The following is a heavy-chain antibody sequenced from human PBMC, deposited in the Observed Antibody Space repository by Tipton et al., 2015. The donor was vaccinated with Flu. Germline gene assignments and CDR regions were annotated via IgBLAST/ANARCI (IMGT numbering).Heavy chain of an antibody. D-gene: IGHD3-22*01. Sequence: TLSLTCTVSGGSISSSSYYWGWIRQPPGKGLEWIGSIYYSGNTYYNPSLKSRVTISVDTSKNQFSLKLSSVTAADTAEYYCARDGFITMIVVVTPGAFDIWGQETIVTVSS. CDR2: IYYSGNT. CDR1: GGSISSSSYY. CDR3: ARDGFITMIVVVTPGAFDI. V-gene: IGHV4-39*07. J-gene: IGHJ3*02.